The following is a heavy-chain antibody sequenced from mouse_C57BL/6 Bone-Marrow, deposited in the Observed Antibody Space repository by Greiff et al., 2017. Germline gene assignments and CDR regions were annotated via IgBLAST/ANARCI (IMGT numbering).Heavy chain of an antibody. D-gene: IGHD1-1*01. J-gene: IGHJ1*03. Sequence: DVMLVESGGGLVQPGGSLKLSCAASGFTFSDYYMYWVRQTPEKRLEWVAYISNGGGSTYSPDTVKGRFPISRDNAKNTLYLQMGRLKSEDTAMYYCARHACLYYYGSENWYFDVWGTGTTVTVSS. V-gene: IGHV5-12*01. CDR2: ISNGGGST. CDR3: ARHACLYYYGSENWYFDV. CDR1: GFTFSDYY.